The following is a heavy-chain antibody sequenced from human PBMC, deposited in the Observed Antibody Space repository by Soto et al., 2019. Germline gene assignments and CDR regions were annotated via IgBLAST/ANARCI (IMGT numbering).Heavy chain of an antibody. CDR3: AKYSAAGSRYFDY. CDR2: IGTSDGDT. CDR1: GFTFRSYP. D-gene: IGHD6-13*01. V-gene: IGHV3-23*01. Sequence: PGGSLRLSCAASGFTFRSYPMTWARQAPGKGLEWVSVIGTSDGDTHYADSVKGRFTISRDNSKNTLFLQMNSLRAEDTAVYYCAKYSAAGSRYFDYWGQGTMVTVYS. J-gene: IGHJ4*02.